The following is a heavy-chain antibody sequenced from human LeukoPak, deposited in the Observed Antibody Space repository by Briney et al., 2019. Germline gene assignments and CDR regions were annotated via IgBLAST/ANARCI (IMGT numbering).Heavy chain of an antibody. Sequence: SETLSLTCAVSGGSVNNNYWGWIRQPPGKGLEWVGYIYSSGSTTYNPSLESRLTISIDTSKNHFSLKLSSVTAADTAVYYCAKRAVTTAGDLWFDPWGQGTLVTVSS. CDR1: GGSVNNNY. J-gene: IGHJ5*02. CDR3: AKRAVTTAGDLWFDP. V-gene: IGHV4-59*08. D-gene: IGHD2-21*01. CDR2: IYSSGST.